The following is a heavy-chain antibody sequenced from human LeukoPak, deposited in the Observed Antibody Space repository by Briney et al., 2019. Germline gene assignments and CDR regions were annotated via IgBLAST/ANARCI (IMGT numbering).Heavy chain of an antibody. CDR2: IKQDGSKK. Sequence: GGPLTLSCAASGFTSGSFWMCWVRQAPGKGLEWVANIKQDGSKKNYVGSVKGRFTISRDNTKNSLYLQMNSLSPEDTAVYYCARDIDEGSGYYDYWGQGTLVTVSS. J-gene: IGHJ4*02. CDR1: GFTSGSFW. D-gene: IGHD3-22*01. V-gene: IGHV3-7*01. CDR3: ARDIDEGSGYYDY.